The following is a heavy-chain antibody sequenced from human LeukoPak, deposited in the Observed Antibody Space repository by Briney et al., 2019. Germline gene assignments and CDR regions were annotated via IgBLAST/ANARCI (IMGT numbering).Heavy chain of an antibody. Sequence: GGSLTLSCEASGLTFSTDWMSWVRQAPGKGLEWVANMKLDGSKKYHIPSVEGRFTIATDDAKHSLYLQMNSLRAEDTVVYYCARDRNYDRGGWYFDLWGRGTLVTVSS. D-gene: IGHD3-10*02. CDR1: GLTFSTDW. V-gene: IGHV3-7*01. J-gene: IGHJ2*01. CDR3: ARDRNYDRGGWYFDL. CDR2: MKLDGSKK.